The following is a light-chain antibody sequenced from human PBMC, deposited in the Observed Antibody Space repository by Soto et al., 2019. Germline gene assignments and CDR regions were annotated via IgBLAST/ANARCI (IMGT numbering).Light chain of an antibody. J-gene: IGKJ1*01. Sequence: DIQMTQSPSTLSAFVGDRVTITCRASQDIYNWVAWYKQKPGKAPKVLIYKAATLESGVPSRFSGSRSGTEFSLTSSSLQADDFAPYHCQQFHTFPWTFRQGPKVEIK. CDR1: QDIYNW. V-gene: IGKV1-5*03. CDR3: QQFHTFPWT. CDR2: KAA.